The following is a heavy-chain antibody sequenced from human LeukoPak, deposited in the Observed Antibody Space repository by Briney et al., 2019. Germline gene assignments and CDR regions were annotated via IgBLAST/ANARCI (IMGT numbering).Heavy chain of an antibody. V-gene: IGHV1-69*04. J-gene: IGHJ6*02. CDR1: GGTFSTYA. CDR2: MIPILGIA. CDR3: ARDTKEPLLAYKEHSDYYYYGMDV. Sequence: ASVTVSCTASGGTFSTYAISWVGQAPGQGREWMGRMIPILGIANYAQKFQGRVTITADKSTSTAYMELSSLRSEDTAVYYCARDTKEPLLAYKEHSDYYYYGMDVWGQGTTVTVSS. D-gene: IGHD1-14*01.